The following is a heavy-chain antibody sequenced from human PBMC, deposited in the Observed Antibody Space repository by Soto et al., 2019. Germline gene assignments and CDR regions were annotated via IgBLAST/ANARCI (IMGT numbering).Heavy chain of an antibody. D-gene: IGHD6-19*01. Sequence: ASVKVSCKASGYTFTSYGISWVRQAPGQGLEWMGWISAYNGNTNYAQKLQGRVTMTTDTSTSTAYMELRSLRSDDTAVYYCARDTPSSSGWPYFDYWGQGTLVTVSS. J-gene: IGHJ4*02. CDR3: ARDTPSSSGWPYFDY. CDR1: GYTFTSYG. V-gene: IGHV1-18*01. CDR2: ISAYNGNT.